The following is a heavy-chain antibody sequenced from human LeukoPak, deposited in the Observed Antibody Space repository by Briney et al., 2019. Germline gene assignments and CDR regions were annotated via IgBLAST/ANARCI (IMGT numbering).Heavy chain of an antibody. J-gene: IGHJ6*03. Sequence: GGSVRLSCAASGFTFDDYGMSWIRQAPGKGLEWVSGINWNGGSTGYADSVKGRFTISRDNAKNSLYLQMNSLRAEDTAVYYCARGDRDLLDYYYYMDVWGKGTTVTISS. CDR2: INWNGGST. CDR1: GFTFDDYG. CDR3: ARGDRDLLDYYYYMDV. V-gene: IGHV3-20*04. D-gene: IGHD3-3*01.